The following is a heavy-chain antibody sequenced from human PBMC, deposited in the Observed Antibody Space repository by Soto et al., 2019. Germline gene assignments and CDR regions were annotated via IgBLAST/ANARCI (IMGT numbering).Heavy chain of an antibody. CDR2: IYYSGST. D-gene: IGHD5-12*01. J-gene: IGHJ4*02. CDR3: ARGYNSGYPN. CDR1: GGSISSDCSY. Sequence: SETLSLTCAVSGGSISSDCSYWTWIRQPPGKGLEWIGYIYYSGSTNYNPSLKSRVTISVDTSKNQFSLKLSSVTAADTAVYYCARGYNSGYPNWGQGTLVTVSS. V-gene: IGHV4-61*01.